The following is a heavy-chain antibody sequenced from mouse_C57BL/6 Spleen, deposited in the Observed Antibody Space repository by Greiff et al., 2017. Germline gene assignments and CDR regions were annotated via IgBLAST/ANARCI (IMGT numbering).Heavy chain of an antibody. CDR1: GYAFSSYW. CDR3: ERDGKTPFDN. J-gene: IGHJ2*01. D-gene: IGHD2-1*01. CDR2: IYPGDGDT. Sequence: VKVVESGAELVKPGASVKISCKASGYAFSSYWMNWVKQRPGKGLEWIGQIYPGDGDTNYNGKFKGKATLTADKSSSTAYMQLSSLTSEDSAVYICERDGKTPFDNWGQGITLTVSS. V-gene: IGHV1-80*01.